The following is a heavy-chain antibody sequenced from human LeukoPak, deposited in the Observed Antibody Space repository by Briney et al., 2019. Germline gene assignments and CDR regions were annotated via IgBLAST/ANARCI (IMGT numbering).Heavy chain of an antibody. CDR3: AKTSPYYYDSSGYLFDY. Sequence: GGSLRLSCAASGFTFSSYSMNWVRQTPGKGLAWVSAISGSGGSTYYADSVKGRFTISRDNSKNTLYLQMNSLRAEDTAVYYCAKTSPYYYDSSGYLFDYWGQGTLVTVSS. CDR2: ISGSGGST. J-gene: IGHJ4*02. CDR1: GFTFSSYS. V-gene: IGHV3-23*01. D-gene: IGHD3-22*01.